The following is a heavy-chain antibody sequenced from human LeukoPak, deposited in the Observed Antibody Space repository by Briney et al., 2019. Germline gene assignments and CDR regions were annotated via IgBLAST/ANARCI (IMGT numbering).Heavy chain of an antibody. V-gene: IGHV4-59*08. CDR3: ARLKVAGFAEYFRP. J-gene: IGHJ1*01. D-gene: IGHD6-19*01. CDR1: GGSISSYY. Sequence: SETLSLTCTVSGGSISSYYWSWLRQPPGKGLEWSGYIYYSGSTNYNPSLKSRVTISVDTSKNQFSLKLSSVTAADTAVYYCARLKVAGFAEYFRPWGQGTLVTVSS. CDR2: IYYSGST.